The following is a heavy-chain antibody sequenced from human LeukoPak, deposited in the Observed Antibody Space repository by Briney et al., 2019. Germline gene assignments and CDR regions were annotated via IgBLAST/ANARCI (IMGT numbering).Heavy chain of an antibody. CDR2: IYPTGNT. Sequence: PSQTLSLSCTVSGGSISSGGSTWGWIRQPPGKSLEWIGYIYPTGNTYYNPSLKRRVTISVDRSRNQFSRKLSSVTAADTAVYYCAGSSHPPVYWGQGTLVTVSS. V-gene: IGHV4-30-2*01. CDR1: GGSISSGGST. D-gene: IGHD3-10*01. J-gene: IGHJ4*02. CDR3: AGSSHPPVY.